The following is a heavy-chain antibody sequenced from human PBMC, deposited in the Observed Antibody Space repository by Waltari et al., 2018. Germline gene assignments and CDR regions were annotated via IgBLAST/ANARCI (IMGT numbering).Heavy chain of an antibody. J-gene: IGHJ4*02. Sequence: QITLKESGPTLVNPTQTLTLTCTFSGFSLSSYGVGVGWIRQPPGKTLECLALIYWDDDKRYNPSLRSRLTIAKDTSKNQVVLTMTNVDPVDTATYYCAHRRGNTIWDAGYFDYWGQGALVTVSS. V-gene: IGHV2-5*02. CDR2: IYWDDDK. D-gene: IGHD3-16*01. CDR1: GFSLSSYGVG. CDR3: AHRRGNTIWDAGYFDY.